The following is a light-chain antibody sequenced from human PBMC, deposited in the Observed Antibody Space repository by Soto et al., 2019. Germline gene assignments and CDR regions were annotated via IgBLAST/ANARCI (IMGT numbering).Light chain of an antibody. CDR2: YDD. J-gene: IGLJ2*01. CDR1: SSIIGNNA. Sequence: QAVVTQPPSVSEAPRQRVTISCSGSSSIIGNNAVNWYQQLPGKAPKLLIYYDDLLPSGVSDRFSGSKSGTSASLAISGLQSEDEADYYCAAWDDSLNGVVFGGGTKLTVL. CDR3: AAWDDSLNGVV. V-gene: IGLV1-36*01.